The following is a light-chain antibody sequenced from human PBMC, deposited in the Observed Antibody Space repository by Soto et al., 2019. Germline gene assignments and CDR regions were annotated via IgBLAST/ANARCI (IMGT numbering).Light chain of an antibody. V-gene: IGLV1-47*01. CDR2: KNS. Sequence: QSVLTQPPSLSGTPGQTVTISCIGSRSNIGSAIVHWYQQLPGTAPKHLIYKNSQRPSGVPDRFSGSKSGTSASLVITGLRPEDEADYYCVAWDDNLGSRVFGGGTKLTVL. J-gene: IGLJ3*02. CDR3: VAWDDNLGSRV. CDR1: RSNIGSAI.